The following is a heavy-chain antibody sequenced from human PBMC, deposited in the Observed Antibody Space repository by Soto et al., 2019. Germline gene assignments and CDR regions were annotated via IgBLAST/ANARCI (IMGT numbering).Heavy chain of an antibody. V-gene: IGHV4-4*02. Sequence: QIQLQESGPGLVKSSGTLSLTCTVSGDSITNSDWWSWVRQSPGKGLEWIGEIHHSGATDYNPSLKSRVTSAVDKSTNHLSLKVSSVTAADTAVYYCVRTGYYCLDIWGRGTTVTVSS. CDR2: IHHSGAT. CDR1: GDSITNSDW. J-gene: IGHJ6*02. CDR3: VRTGYYCLDI.